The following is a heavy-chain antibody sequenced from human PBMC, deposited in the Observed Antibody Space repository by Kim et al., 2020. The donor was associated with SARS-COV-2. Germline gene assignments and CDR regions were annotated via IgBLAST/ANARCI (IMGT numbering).Heavy chain of an antibody. D-gene: IGHD3-22*01. V-gene: IGHV3-23*01. CDR2: ISGSGGST. J-gene: IGHJ4*02. CDR3: AKDLSLYDSSGYYPFDY. CDR1: GFTFSSYA. Sequence: GGSLRLSCAASGFTFSSYAMSWVRQAPGKGLEWVSAISGSGGSTYYADSVKGRFTISRDNSKNTLYLQMNSLRAEDTAVYYCAKDLSLYDSSGYYPFDYWGQGTLVTVSS.